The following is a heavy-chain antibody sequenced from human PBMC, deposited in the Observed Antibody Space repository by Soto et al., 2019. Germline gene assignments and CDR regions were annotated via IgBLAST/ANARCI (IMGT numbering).Heavy chain of an antibody. V-gene: IGHV3-23*01. J-gene: IGHJ4*02. CDR1: GLNFSSYA. CDR2: ISGSGGRI. D-gene: IGHD2-2*01. CDR3: ASTPRSVVAAGNLGY. Sequence: GGSLRLSCAASGLNFSSYAMNWVRQAPGKGLEWVSAISGSGGRIYYADSVKGRFTISRDNSKNTLYLQMNSLRADDTAVYFFASTPRSVVAAGNLGYWGQGTLVTVSS.